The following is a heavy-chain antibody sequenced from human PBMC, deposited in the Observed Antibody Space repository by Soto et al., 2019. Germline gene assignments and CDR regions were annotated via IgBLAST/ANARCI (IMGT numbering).Heavy chain of an antibody. J-gene: IGHJ4*02. Sequence: GGSLRLSCAASGFTFSSYAMNWVRQAPGKGLEWVSYITTSSNSIHYADSVKGRFTISRDNAKNSLFLQMNSLRAEDTAVYYCAREWFGHFYWGQGTPVTVSS. CDR2: ITTSSNSI. CDR1: GFTFSSYA. D-gene: IGHD3-10*01. CDR3: AREWFGHFY. V-gene: IGHV3-48*04.